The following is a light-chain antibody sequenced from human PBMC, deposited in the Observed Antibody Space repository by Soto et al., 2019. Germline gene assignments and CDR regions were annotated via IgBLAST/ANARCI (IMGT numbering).Light chain of an antibody. CDR1: QSVNSNF. Sequence: EIVLTQSPGTLSLSPGERATLSCRTSQSVNSNFLAWYQQKPGQAPRLLVYGSSTRAAGVPDRFSGSVSGTDFTLTISRLEPEDFAVYYCQQYGRSPLLYTFGQGTKLGVK. V-gene: IGKV3-20*01. CDR2: GSS. J-gene: IGKJ2*01. CDR3: QQYGRSPLLYT.